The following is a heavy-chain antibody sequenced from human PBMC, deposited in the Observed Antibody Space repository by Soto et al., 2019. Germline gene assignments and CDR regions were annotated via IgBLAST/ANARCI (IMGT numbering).Heavy chain of an antibody. CDR3: TRVGKFDY. CDR2: IRSEANGGTT. Sequence: LXLSCTGSGFTLAEYTMSWVRQAPGKGLEWVGLIRSEANGGTTHYAASVHGGFIISRDDSRGIAFLQMNNLKSEDTAVYYCTRVGKFDYWGQGTLVTVSS. CDR1: GFTLAEYT. J-gene: IGHJ4*02. D-gene: IGHD1-26*01. V-gene: IGHV3-49*04.